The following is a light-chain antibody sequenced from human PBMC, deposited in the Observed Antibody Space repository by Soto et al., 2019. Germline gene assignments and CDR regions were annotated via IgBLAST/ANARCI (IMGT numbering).Light chain of an antibody. CDR3: ATYTISARPYI. V-gene: IGLV2-14*03. CDR2: DVY. CDR1: RTDVDGYDY. Sequence: YVLTQPPSVSGAPAQSIAISCTGGRTDVDGYDYVSWYQQHPGKAPQLIIYDVYNRPSGVSHRFSGSKSGDTASLTISGLQAEDEADYYCATYTISARPYILGTGTNVTGL. J-gene: IGLJ1*01.